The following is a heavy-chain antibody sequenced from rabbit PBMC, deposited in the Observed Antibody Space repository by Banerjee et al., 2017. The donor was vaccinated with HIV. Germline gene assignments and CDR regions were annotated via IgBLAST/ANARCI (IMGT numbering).Heavy chain of an antibody. CDR1: GFSLSNNYN. Sequence: QSLEESGGDLVQPGASLTLTCTASGFSLSNNYNMCWVRQAPGKGLEWIACIDTSSGYTAYATWAKGRFTVSKTSSTTVTLQMTSLTAADTATYFCAREDIDIDAYSLWGQGTLVTVS. CDR3: AREDIDIDAYSL. V-gene: IGHV1S40*01. D-gene: IGHD6-1*01. CDR2: IDTSSGYT. J-gene: IGHJ3*01.